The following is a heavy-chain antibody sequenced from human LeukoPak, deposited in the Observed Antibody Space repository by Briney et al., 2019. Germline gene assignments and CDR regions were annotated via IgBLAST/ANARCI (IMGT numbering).Heavy chain of an antibody. J-gene: IGHJ4*02. V-gene: IGHV4-34*01. CDR2: INHSGSS. D-gene: IGHD4-17*01. Sequence: SETLSLTCAVYGGSFGGYYWSWIRQPPGKGLEWIGEINHSGSSSYNPSLKSRVTISLDTSKNQFSLKLSSVTAADTAVYYCAREFGYAVTSLDYWGQGTLVTVSS. CDR3: AREFGYAVTSLDY. CDR1: GGSFGGYY.